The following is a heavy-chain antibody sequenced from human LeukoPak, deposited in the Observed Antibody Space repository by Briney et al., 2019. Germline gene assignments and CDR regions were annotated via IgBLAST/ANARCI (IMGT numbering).Heavy chain of an antibody. CDR3: ARDGGAISYFDY. V-gene: IGHV3-30*03. Sequence: GGSLRLSCAASGFTFSSYGMHWVRQAPGKGLEWVAVISYDGSNKYYADSVKGRFTISRDNSKNSLYLQMNSLRAEDTAVYYCARDGGAISYFDYWGQGTLVTVSS. D-gene: IGHD3-16*01. J-gene: IGHJ4*02. CDR1: GFTFSSYG. CDR2: ISYDGSNK.